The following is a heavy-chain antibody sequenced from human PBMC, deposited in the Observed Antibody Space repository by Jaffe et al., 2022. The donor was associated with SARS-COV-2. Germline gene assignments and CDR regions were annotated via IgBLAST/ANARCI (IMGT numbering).Heavy chain of an antibody. Sequence: EVQLVQSGGGVVRPGGSLRLSCTVSGFTFDDYGMSWVRQAPGKGLEWVAGIYWDGGTTGYADSVKGRFTISRDNGKNSVYLQMNNLRAEDTAFYYCTRVWSVRFDNWFDPWGQGTLVTVSS. V-gene: IGHV3-20*04. CDR3: TRVWSVRFDNWFDP. CDR1: GFTFDDYG. J-gene: IGHJ5*02. D-gene: IGHD2-21*01. CDR2: IYWDGGTT.